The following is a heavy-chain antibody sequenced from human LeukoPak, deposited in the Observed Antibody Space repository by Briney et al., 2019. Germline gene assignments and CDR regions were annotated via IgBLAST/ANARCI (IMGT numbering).Heavy chain of an antibody. CDR2: IKQDGTEK. CDR3: AKDDHAAGY. Sequence: PGGSLRLSCAASGFTFDDYGMSWVRQAPGKGLEWVANIKQDGTEKYYVDSVKGRFTISRDNAKNSLYLQMNSLRVEDTAVYYCAKDDHAAGYWGQGTLVTASS. V-gene: IGHV3-7*01. J-gene: IGHJ4*02. D-gene: IGHD6-25*01. CDR1: GFTFDDYG.